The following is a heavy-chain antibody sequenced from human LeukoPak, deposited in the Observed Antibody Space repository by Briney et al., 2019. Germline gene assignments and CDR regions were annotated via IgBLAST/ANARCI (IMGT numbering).Heavy chain of an antibody. CDR1: GFTFSSYG. Sequence: GGSLRLSCAASGFTFSSYGMHWVRQAPGKGLEWVAGIWYGGSNKYYADSVKGRFTISRDNSKNTLYLQMNSLRAEDTAVYYCAKDGGSNPDSSGVSEGAFDIWGQGTMVTVSS. D-gene: IGHD3-22*01. J-gene: IGHJ3*02. V-gene: IGHV3-30*02. CDR3: AKDGGSNPDSSGVSEGAFDI. CDR2: IWYGGSNK.